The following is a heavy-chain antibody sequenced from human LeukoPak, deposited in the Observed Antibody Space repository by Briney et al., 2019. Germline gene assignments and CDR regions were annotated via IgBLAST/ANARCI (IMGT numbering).Heavy chain of an antibody. Sequence: GESLKISCKASGYTFSDYWIGWVRQMPGQGLEWMGIVYPGDSDTRYNPSFQGQVTISADKSTATAYLHLSDLRASDTAIYYCGRHMNNLQLWLDYWGQGTVVTVSS. V-gene: IGHV5-51*01. J-gene: IGHJ4*02. CDR3: GRHMNNLQLWLDY. D-gene: IGHD1/OR15-1a*01. CDR2: VYPGDSDT. CDR1: GYTFSDYW.